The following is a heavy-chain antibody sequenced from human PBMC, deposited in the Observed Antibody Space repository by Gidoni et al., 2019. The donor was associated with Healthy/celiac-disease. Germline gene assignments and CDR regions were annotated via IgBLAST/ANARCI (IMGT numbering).Heavy chain of an antibody. Sequence: EVQLVESGGGLVQPGGSLSLSCAAPAFPFISYCMRWVRQAPGKGLEWVDNIKQDGSEKYYVDSVKGRFTISRDNAKNSLYLQMNSLRAEDTAVYYCARDLTRTYYYDSSDYYFDYWGQGTLVTVSS. J-gene: IGHJ4*02. CDR1: AFPFISYC. CDR2: IKQDGSEK. V-gene: IGHV3-7*03. D-gene: IGHD3-22*01. CDR3: ARDLTRTYYYDSSDYYFDY.